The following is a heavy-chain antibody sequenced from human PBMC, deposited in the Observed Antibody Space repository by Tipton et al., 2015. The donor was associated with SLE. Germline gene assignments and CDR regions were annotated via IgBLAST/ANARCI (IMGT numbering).Heavy chain of an antibody. D-gene: IGHD7-27*01. Sequence: QVQLVQSGAEVKKPGASVKVSCKASGYTFTGYYMHWVRQAPGQGLEWMGRINPNSGGTNYAQKFQGRVTMTRDTSISTAYTELSRLRSDDTAVYYWARERGKRGMDLYYWGQGTLVTVSA. V-gene: IGHV1-2*06. J-gene: IGHJ4*02. CDR3: ARERGKRGMDLYY. CDR1: GYTFTGYY. CDR2: INPNSGGT.